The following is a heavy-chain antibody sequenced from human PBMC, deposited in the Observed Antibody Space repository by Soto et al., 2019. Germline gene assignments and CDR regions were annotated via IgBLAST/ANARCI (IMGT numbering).Heavy chain of an antibody. CDR1: GFSLSTSGVG. J-gene: IGHJ4*02. V-gene: IGHV2-5*02. CDR2: IYWDDDK. CDR3: LHRRVRGDLDY. Sequence: QITLKESGPTLVKPTETLTLTCTFSGFSLSTSGVGVGWIRQPPGKALEWLANIYWDDDKRYSPSLRSRLTITKDTSKHQVVLTMTDMDPVDTATYYCLHRRVRGDLDYWGQGTLVTVSS. D-gene: IGHD3-16*01.